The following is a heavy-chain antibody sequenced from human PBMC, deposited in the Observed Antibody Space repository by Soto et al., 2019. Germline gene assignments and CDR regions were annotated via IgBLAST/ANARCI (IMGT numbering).Heavy chain of an antibody. J-gene: IGHJ4*02. CDR3: ASVHLPPYEFALAGVVAGALDY. V-gene: IGHV1-24*01. CDR1: GNSLSKLS. CDR2: IDRQHGEL. Sequence: ASVKVSCKVSGNSLSKLSMYWVRQAPGKGLECMGGIDRQHGELVYAKGLQGRLTMTEDTPTDTVYMELSSLRSEDTAVYFCASVHLPPYEFALAGVVAGALDYCGPGTPPTVSS. D-gene: IGHD2-8*01.